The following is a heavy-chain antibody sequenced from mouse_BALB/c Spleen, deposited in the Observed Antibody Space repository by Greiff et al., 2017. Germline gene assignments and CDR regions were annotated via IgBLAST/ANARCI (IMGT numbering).Heavy chain of an antibody. CDR3: ARPVVADYAMDY. D-gene: IGHD1-1*01. Sequence: VQLQQSGAELVRPGSSVKISCKASGYAFSSYWMNWVKQRPGQGLEWIGQIYPGDGDTNYNGKFKGKATLTPDKSSSTAYMQLSSLTSEDSAVYFCARPVVADYAMDYWGQGTSVTVSS. CDR2: IYPGDGDT. J-gene: IGHJ4*01. V-gene: IGHV1-80*01. CDR1: GYAFSSYW.